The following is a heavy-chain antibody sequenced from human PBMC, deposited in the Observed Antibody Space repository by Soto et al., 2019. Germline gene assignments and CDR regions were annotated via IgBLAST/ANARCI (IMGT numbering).Heavy chain of an antibody. Sequence: PGGSLRLSCAASGFTFDTYSMNWVRQAPGKGLEWISSINSAGTYTFYADSLKGRVTISRNNAESSLYLQVSSLRVEDTAVYYCASDFATTVDYWGQGTLVTVSS. J-gene: IGHJ4*02. D-gene: IGHD1-7*01. CDR2: INSAGTYT. CDR1: GFTFDTYS. V-gene: IGHV3-21*01. CDR3: ASDFATTVDY.